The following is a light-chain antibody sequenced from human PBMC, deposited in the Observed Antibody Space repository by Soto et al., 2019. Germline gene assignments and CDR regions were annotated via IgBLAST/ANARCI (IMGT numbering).Light chain of an antibody. CDR3: TSYTSISTYA. J-gene: IGLJ1*01. CDR2: DVS. V-gene: IGLV2-14*01. Sequence: QSVLTQPASVSGSPGQSITISCTGTSSDVGGYNYVAWYQQHPDKASKLLIYDVSNRPSGVSFRFSGSKSGNTASLTISGLLPEDEADYYCTSYTSISTYAFGTGTKVTVL. CDR1: SSDVGGYNY.